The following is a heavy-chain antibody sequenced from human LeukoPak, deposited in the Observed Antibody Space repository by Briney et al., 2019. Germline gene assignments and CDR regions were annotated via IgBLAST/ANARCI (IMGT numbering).Heavy chain of an antibody. V-gene: IGHV1-8*01. D-gene: IGHD3-3*01. Sequence: ASVKVSCKASGYTLTSYDVNWVRQATGQGLEWMGWMNPSSGNTGYAQKFQGRVTMTRNTSISTAYMELSSLTSEDAAVYYCARSGVRTWAHFDYWGQGTLVTVSS. CDR2: MNPSSGNT. CDR1: GYTLTSYD. J-gene: IGHJ4*02. CDR3: ARSGVRTWAHFDY.